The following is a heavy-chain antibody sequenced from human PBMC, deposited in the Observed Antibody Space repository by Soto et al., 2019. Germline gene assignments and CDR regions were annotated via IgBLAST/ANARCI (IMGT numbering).Heavy chain of an antibody. CDR2: IYYSGST. CDR1: GGSISSYY. V-gene: IGHV4-59*01. D-gene: IGHD4-17*01. CDR3: ARWAYGVPASPRFYP. Sequence: SETLSLTCTVSGGSISSYYWSWIRQPPGKGLEWIGYIYYSGSTNYNPSLKSRVTISVDTYKNQFSLKLSSVTAADTAVDYCARWAYGVPASPRFYPWGQGPLVTVSS. J-gene: IGHJ5*02.